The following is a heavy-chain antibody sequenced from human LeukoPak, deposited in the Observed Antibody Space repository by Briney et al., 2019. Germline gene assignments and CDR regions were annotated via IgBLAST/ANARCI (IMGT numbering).Heavy chain of an antibody. CDR3: ARVGAGSFDY. CDR1: GDSISTYY. D-gene: IGHD6-19*01. J-gene: IGHJ4*02. Sequence: SETLSLTCSVSGDSISTYYCIWIRQPPGKGLEWLGYIYYTGNTNYNPSLESRLTMSVDTSKNQFSLKLSSVTAADTAGYYCARVGAGSFDYWGQGTLVTVSS. V-gene: IGHV4-59*08. CDR2: IYYTGNT.